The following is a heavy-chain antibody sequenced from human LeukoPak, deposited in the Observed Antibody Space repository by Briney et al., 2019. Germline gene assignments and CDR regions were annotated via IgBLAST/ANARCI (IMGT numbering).Heavy chain of an antibody. CDR3: GRDYYDSSGDGAFDI. CDR2: FDPEDGET. V-gene: IGHV1-24*01. Sequence: ASVKVSCKVSGYTLTELSMHWVRQAPGKGLEWMGRFDPEDGETIYAQKFQGRVTMTEDTSTNTAYMELSRLRSDDTAVYYCGRDYYDSSGDGAFDIWGQGTMVTVSS. CDR1: GYTLTELS. D-gene: IGHD3-22*01. J-gene: IGHJ3*02.